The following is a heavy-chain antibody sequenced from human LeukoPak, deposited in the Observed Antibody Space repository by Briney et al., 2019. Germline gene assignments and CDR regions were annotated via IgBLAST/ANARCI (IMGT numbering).Heavy chain of an antibody. V-gene: IGHV4-61*02. CDR1: GGSISSGSYY. CDR2: IYTSGST. J-gene: IGHJ4*02. CDR3: AREVDSSGY. D-gene: IGHD3-22*01. Sequence: PSQTLSLTCTVSGGSISSGSYYWSWIRQPAGKGLEWIGRIYTSGSTNYNPSLKSRVTISVDTSKNQFSLKLSSVTAADTAVYYCAREVDSSGYWGQGTLVTVSS.